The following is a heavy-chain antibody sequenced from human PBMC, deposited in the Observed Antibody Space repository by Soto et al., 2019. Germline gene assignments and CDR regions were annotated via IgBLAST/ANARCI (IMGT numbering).Heavy chain of an antibody. Sequence: PSETLSLTCSVSGDSISTVDYFWAWIRQPPGQALEYIGYIYKSATTYYNPSFESRVAISLDTSKSQFSLNVTSVTAADTAAYFCARGRYCLTGRCFPNWFDSWGQGTMVTVYS. CDR3: ARGRYCLTGRCFPNWFDS. D-gene: IGHD2-15*01. V-gene: IGHV4-30-4*01. CDR1: GDSISTVDYF. J-gene: IGHJ5*01. CDR2: IYKSATT.